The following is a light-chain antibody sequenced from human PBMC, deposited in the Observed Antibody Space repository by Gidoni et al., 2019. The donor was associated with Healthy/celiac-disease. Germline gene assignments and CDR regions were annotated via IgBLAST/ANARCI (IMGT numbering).Light chain of an antibody. CDR2: KAS. CDR3: QQYNSYPLT. V-gene: IGKV1-5*03. CDR1: QSISSW. J-gene: IGKJ3*01. Sequence: DIQMTQSPSTLSASVGDRVTITCRASQSISSWLDWYQQKPGKAPKLLIYKASSLESGVPSRFSGSGSGTEFTLTISSLQPDDVATYYCQQYNSYPLTFGPGTKVDIK.